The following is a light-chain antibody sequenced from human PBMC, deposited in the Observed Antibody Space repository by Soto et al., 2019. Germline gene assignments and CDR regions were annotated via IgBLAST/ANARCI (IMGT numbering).Light chain of an antibody. Sequence: QSVLTQPPSVSGAPGQRVTISCTGSSSNIGAGYDVHWYQQRPGTAPKLLIFGNNNRPSGVPDRFSGSKSGTSASLAITGLHAEDEGDYYCQSYDSTLSARYVFRTGTKVTV. CDR2: GNN. CDR1: SSNIGAGYD. V-gene: IGLV1-40*01. J-gene: IGLJ1*01. CDR3: QSYDSTLSARYV.